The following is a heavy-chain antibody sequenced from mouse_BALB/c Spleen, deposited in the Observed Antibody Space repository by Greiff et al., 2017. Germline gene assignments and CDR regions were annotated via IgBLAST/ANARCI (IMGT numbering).Heavy chain of an antibody. D-gene: IGHD1-1*01. J-gene: IGHJ4*01. V-gene: IGHV5-17*02. CDR1: GFTFSSFG. CDR3: ARRGSSFYYAMDY. CDR2: ISSGSSTI. Sequence: VQVVESGGGLVQPGGSRKLSCAASGFTFSSFGMHWVRQAPEKGLEWVAYISSGSSTIYYAYTVKGRFTISRDNPKNTLFLQMTSLRSEDTAMYYCARRGSSFYYAMDYWGQGTSVTVSS.